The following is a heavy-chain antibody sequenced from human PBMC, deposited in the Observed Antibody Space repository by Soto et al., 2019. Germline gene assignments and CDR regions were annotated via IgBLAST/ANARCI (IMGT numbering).Heavy chain of an antibody. Sequence: EVQLVESGGGLVQPGRSLRLSCAASGFTFDDNAMHWVRQSPGKGLEWVSGISWNSGTIAYADSVKGRFTISRDNAKNPLYLKMNSLRAEDPALYYCARDLYFITAAGGGIDDWGQGTLVTVSS. V-gene: IGHV3-9*01. CDR1: GFTFDDNA. CDR2: ISWNSGTI. D-gene: IGHD6-25*01. J-gene: IGHJ4*02. CDR3: ARDLYFITAAGGGIDD.